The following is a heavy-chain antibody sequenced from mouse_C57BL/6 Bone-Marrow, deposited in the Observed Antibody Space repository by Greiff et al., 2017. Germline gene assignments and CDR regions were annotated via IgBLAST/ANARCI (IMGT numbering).Heavy chain of an antibody. CDR1: GFTIKDDY. V-gene: IGHV14-4*01. CDR2: IDPENGGT. CDR3: SGGTKGHEAFDY. Sequence: VQLQQSGAELVRPGASVKLSCTASGFTIKDDYMHWVKQRPEQGLEWIGWIDPENGGTDYAPKFQGQATLTADKSSNTAYLQLSGMTSEDTAVYYCSGGTKGHEAFDYGGQGTLVTVS. J-gene: IGHJ3*01. D-gene: IGHD3-3*01.